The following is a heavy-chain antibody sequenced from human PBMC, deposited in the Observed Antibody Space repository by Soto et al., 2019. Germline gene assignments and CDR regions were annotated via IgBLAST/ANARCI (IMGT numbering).Heavy chain of an antibody. D-gene: IGHD2-21*01. Sequence: SETLSLTCTVSGGSISSYYWSWIRQPPGKGLEWIGYIYYSGSTNYNPSLKSRVTISVDTSKNQFSLKLSSVTAADTAVYYCARDSVMPTNVGVYYGMDVWGQGTTVTVSS. J-gene: IGHJ6*02. CDR1: GGSISSYY. V-gene: IGHV4-59*01. CDR3: ARDSVMPTNVGVYYGMDV. CDR2: IYYSGST.